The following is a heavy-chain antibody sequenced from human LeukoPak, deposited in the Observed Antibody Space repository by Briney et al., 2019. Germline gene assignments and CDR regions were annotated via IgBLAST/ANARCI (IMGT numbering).Heavy chain of an antibody. D-gene: IGHD2-2*01. J-gene: IGHJ5*02. CDR1: GFTFSDYH. V-gene: IGHV3-11*04. Sequence: TGGSLRLSCAASGFTFSDYHMSWIRQAPGKGLEWVSYITGSGRTMSYADSVKGRFTISRDNAKNSLYLQMNSLRAEDTAVYYCARAGSTNSWFDPWGQGTLVIVSS. CDR3: ARAGSTNSWFDP. CDR2: ITGSGRTM.